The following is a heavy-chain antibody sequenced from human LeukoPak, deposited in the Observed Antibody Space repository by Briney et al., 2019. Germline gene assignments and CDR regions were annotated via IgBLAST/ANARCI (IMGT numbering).Heavy chain of an antibody. D-gene: IGHD1-26*01. CDR3: AKGVGANYYYYMDV. J-gene: IGHJ6*03. V-gene: IGHV3-74*01. CDR1: GFTFSNYW. Sequence: GGSLRLSCAASGFTFSNYWMHWVRQVPGKGLVWVSRINDDGSATFYADSVKGRFTISRDNSKNTLYLQMNSLRAEDTAVYYCAKGVGANYYYYMDVWGKGTTVTVSS. CDR2: INDDGSAT.